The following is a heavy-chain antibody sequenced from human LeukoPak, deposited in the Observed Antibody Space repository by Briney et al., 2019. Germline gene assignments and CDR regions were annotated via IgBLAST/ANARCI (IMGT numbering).Heavy chain of an antibody. D-gene: IGHD3-22*01. CDR2: IYTSGST. J-gene: IGHJ4*02. Sequence: SETLSLTCTVSGGSISSYYWSWIGQPAGKGLEWIGRIYTSGSTNYNPSLKSRVTISVDTSKNQFSLKLSSVTAADTAVYYCARVPKGPFNYYDSSGYPFDYWGQGTLVTASS. CDR1: GGSISSYY. CDR3: ARVPKGPFNYYDSSGYPFDY. V-gene: IGHV4-4*07.